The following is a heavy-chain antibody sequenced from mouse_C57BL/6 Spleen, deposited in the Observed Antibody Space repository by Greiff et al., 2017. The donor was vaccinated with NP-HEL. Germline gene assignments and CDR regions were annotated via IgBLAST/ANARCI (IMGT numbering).Heavy chain of an antibody. Sequence: VQLQQSGPELVKPGASVKISCKASGYAFSSSWMNWVKQRPGKGLEWIGRIYPGDGDTNYNGKFKGKATLTADKSSSTAYMQLSSLTSEDSAVYFCATITTVAQYFDVWGTGTTVTVSS. CDR1: GYAFSSSW. J-gene: IGHJ1*03. D-gene: IGHD1-1*01. CDR3: ATITTVAQYFDV. CDR2: IYPGDGDT. V-gene: IGHV1-82*01.